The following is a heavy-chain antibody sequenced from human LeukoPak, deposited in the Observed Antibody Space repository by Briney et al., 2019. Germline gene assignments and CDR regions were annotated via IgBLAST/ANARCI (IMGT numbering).Heavy chain of an antibody. D-gene: IGHD4-17*01. CDR3: ARGGPTVTTGSGAYFDY. CDR1: GFTFSSYW. V-gene: IGHV3-7*01. CDR2: IKQDGSEN. J-gene: IGHJ4*02. Sequence: GGSLRLSCAASGFTFSSYWMTWVRQAPGKGLEWVANIKQDGSENYYLDSVKGRFTISRDNAKKSLYLQMNSLRAEDTAVYYCARGGPTVTTGSGAYFDYWGQGTLVTVSS.